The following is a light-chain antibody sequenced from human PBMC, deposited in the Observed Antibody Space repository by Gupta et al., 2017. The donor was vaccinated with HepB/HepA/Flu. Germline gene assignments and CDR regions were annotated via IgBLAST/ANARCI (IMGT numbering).Light chain of an antibody. CDR2: DAS. CDR1: QSVSSY. V-gene: IGKV3-11*01. CDR3: QQGSNWPNN. Sequence: EIVLTQSPATLSLSPGERATLSCRASQSVSSYLAWYQQKPGQAPRLLIYDASNRATGIPARFSGSGSGTEFTLTISRLEPEDFAVYYCQQGSNWPNNFGQGTKLEIK. J-gene: IGKJ2*01.